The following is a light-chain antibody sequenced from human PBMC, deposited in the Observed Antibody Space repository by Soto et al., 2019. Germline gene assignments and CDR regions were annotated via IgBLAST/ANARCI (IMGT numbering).Light chain of an antibody. Sequence: QSALTQPRSVSGSPGQSVTISCTGTSSDVGGYHSVSWYQQYPGKAPKLMIYDVSKRPSGVPDRFSGSKSGNTASLTISGLQAEDEADYSCCSYAGSYTVVFGGGTKVTVL. CDR3: CSYAGSYTVV. CDR1: SSDVGGYHS. CDR2: DVS. J-gene: IGLJ3*02. V-gene: IGLV2-11*01.